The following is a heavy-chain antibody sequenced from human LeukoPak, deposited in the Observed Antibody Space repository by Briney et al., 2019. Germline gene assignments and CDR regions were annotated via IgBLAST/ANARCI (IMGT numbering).Heavy chain of an antibody. Sequence: TGRTLRLSCAASGFTFSNYAMSWARQVPGKGLEWVSTISGSGGSTYYADPLKGRFSISRDNSKNTLFLQMKSLRAEDTAVYYCAKERGYTSGLGTLDYWGQGTLVTVST. CDR3: AKERGYTSGLGTLDY. V-gene: IGHV3-23*01. D-gene: IGHD6-19*01. CDR1: GFTFSNYA. CDR2: ISGSGGST. J-gene: IGHJ4*02.